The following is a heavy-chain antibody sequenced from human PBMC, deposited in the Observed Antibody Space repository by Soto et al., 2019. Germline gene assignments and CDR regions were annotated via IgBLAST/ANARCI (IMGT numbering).Heavy chain of an antibody. CDR1: GFTFSSHS. J-gene: IGHJ4*02. CDR2: ISSSSSII. V-gene: IGHV3-48*02. Sequence: EVQLVESGGGLVQPGGSLRLSCAASGFTFSSHSMNWVRQAPGKVLEWVSYISSSSSIIYYADSVKGRFTISRDSPKNSLHLQINSLRDEDTAVYYCARDFSSSWFYFVYWGQGTLVTVSS. D-gene: IGHD6-13*01. CDR3: ARDFSSSWFYFVY.